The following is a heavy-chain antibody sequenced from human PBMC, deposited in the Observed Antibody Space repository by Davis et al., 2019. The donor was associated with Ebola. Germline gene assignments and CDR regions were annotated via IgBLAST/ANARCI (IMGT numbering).Heavy chain of an antibody. Sequence: AASVKVSCKASGYTFTSYYMHWVRQAPGRGLEWMGRINPNSGGTNYAQKFQGRVTMTRDTSISTAYMELSRLRSDDTAVYYCARGYYYDSSGYYPFYAFDIWGQGTMVTVSS. CDR2: INPNSGGT. CDR3: ARGYYYDSSGYYPFYAFDI. CDR1: GYTFTSYY. V-gene: IGHV1-2*06. J-gene: IGHJ3*02. D-gene: IGHD3-22*01.